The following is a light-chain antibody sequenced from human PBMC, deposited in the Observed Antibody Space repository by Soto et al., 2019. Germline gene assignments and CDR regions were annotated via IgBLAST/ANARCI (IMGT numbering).Light chain of an antibody. CDR1: SSDVGGYNY. J-gene: IGLJ1*01. Sequence: QSVLTQPASVSGSPGQSITISCTGTSSDVGGYNYVSWYQQHPGKAPKLMIYEVSNRPSGVSNRFSGSKSGNTASLTISALQDEEEADYYCSSYTSRSLMVFGTGTKVTVL. CDR2: EVS. V-gene: IGLV2-14*01. CDR3: SSYTSRSLMV.